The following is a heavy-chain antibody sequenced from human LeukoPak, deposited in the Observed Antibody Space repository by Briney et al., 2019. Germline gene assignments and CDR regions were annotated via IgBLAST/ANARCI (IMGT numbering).Heavy chain of an antibody. CDR3: TREYYYGSGSYYNGY. Sequence: GRSLRLSCAASGFTFRSCWMSWVRQAPGRGLEWVANIKQDGGERYYVDSVKGRFTISRDNAKNSLYLQMNSLRAEDTAVYYCTREYYYGSGSYYNGYWGQGTLVTVSS. V-gene: IGHV3-7*04. CDR2: IKQDGGER. CDR1: GFTFRSCW. D-gene: IGHD3-10*01. J-gene: IGHJ4*02.